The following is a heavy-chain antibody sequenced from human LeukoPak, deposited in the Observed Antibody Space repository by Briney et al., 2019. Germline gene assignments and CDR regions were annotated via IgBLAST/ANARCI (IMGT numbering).Heavy chain of an antibody. Sequence: PSETLSLTCTVSGGYISSYYWSWIRQPAGKGLEWIGRIYTSGSTNYNPSLKSRVTMSVDTSKNQFSLKLSSVTAADTAVYYCTTDGYYGSGSFGNWGQGTLVTVSS. V-gene: IGHV4-4*07. J-gene: IGHJ4*02. D-gene: IGHD3-10*01. CDR1: GGYISSYY. CDR3: TTDGYYGSGSFGN. CDR2: IYTSGST.